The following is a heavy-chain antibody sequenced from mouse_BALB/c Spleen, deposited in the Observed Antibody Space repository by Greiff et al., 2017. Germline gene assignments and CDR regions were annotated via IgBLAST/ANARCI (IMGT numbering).Heavy chain of an antibody. V-gene: IGHV1-15*01. J-gene: IGHJ3*01. CDR2: IDPETGGT. Sequence: VQLQQSGAELVRPGASVTLSCKASGYTFTDYEMHWVKQTPVHGLEWIGAIDPETGGTAYNQKFKGKATLTADKSSSTAYMELRSLTSEDSAVYYCTRKSTMISAWFAYWGQGTLVTVSA. CDR3: TRKSTMISAWFAY. CDR1: GYTFTDYE. D-gene: IGHD2-4*01.